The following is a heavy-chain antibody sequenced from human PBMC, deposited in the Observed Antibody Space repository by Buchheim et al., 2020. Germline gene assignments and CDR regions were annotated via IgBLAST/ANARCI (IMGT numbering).Heavy chain of an antibody. D-gene: IGHD3-22*01. J-gene: IGHJ5*02. CDR2: IIPLLGIA. V-gene: IGHV1-69*04. Sequence: QVQLVQSGAEVKKPGSSVKVSCKASGGTFSSYAISWVRQAPGQGHEWMGRIIPLLGIANYAQKFQGRVTIPADKSTSTAYMALSSLRSEDTAVYYCERDHGYYDSSGYWNPWGQGTL. CDR1: GGTFSSYA. CDR3: ERDHGYYDSSGYWNP.